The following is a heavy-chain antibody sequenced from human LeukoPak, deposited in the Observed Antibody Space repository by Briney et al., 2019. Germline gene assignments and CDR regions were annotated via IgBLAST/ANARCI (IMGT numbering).Heavy chain of an antibody. Sequence: PSETLSLTCTVSGGSISGSVYYWGWIRQHPGKGLEWIGYIYYSGSTYYNPSLKSRVTISVDTSKNQFSLKLSSVTAADTAVYYCARDRYTVVSWYFDLWGRGTLVTVSS. V-gene: IGHV4-31*03. CDR2: IYYSGST. CDR1: GGSISGSVYY. J-gene: IGHJ2*01. D-gene: IGHD4-23*01. CDR3: ARDRYTVVSWYFDL.